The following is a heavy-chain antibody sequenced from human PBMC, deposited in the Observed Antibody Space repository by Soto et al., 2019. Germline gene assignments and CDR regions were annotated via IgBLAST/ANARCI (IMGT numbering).Heavy chain of an antibody. Sequence: QVQLVQSGAEVKKPGASVKVSCKASGYTFTNYGISWVRQAPGQGLEWMGWISAYNGNINYAQKLQGRVTMTTDTSTSTAYMELRSLRSDDTAMYYCASSYCGGNCYSNLPLDYYYYYGMDVWGQGTTVTVSS. CDR3: ASSYCGGNCYSNLPLDYYYYYGMDV. CDR1: GYTFTNYG. J-gene: IGHJ6*02. CDR2: ISAYNGNI. V-gene: IGHV1-18*01. D-gene: IGHD2-21*02.